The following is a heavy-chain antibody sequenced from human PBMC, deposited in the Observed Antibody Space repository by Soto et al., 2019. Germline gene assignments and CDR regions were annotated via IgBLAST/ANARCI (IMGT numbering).Heavy chain of an antibody. J-gene: IGHJ6*02. D-gene: IGHD6-25*01. Sequence: QVHLVECGGGVVQPGRSLRLSCAASGFTFSSYGMHWVRQAPGKGLEWLAVISYDGSNKYYADSVKGRFTISRDNSKNTLSLQMNSLRSEDTAVYYCAKVQRPSSRWENYVMDVWVQGTTVTVSS. V-gene: IGHV3-30*18. CDR1: GFTFSSYG. CDR2: ISYDGSNK. CDR3: AKVQRPSSRWENYVMDV.